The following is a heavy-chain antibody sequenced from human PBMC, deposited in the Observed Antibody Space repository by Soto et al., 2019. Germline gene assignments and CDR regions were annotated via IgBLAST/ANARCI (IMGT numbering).Heavy chain of an antibody. CDR1: GFTFSSYS. J-gene: IGHJ4*02. Sequence: GVSLRLSCAASGFTFSSYSMNWVRQAPGKGLEWVSYISSSSSTIYYADSVKGRFTISRDNAKNSLYLQMNSLRAEDTAVYYCARAGEYYDFWSGIDYWGQGTLVTVSS. V-gene: IGHV3-48*01. CDR3: ARAGEYYDFWSGIDY. D-gene: IGHD3-3*01. CDR2: ISSSSSTI.